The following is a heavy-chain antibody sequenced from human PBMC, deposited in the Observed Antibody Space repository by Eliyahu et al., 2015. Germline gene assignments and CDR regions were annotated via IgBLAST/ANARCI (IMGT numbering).Heavy chain of an antibody. CDR3: ARLNSRQNKRLFDY. V-gene: IGHV4-34*01. Sequence: QVQLQQWGAGLXXPSETLSLTCAVYGXSFSGYYWSWIRQPPGKGLEWIGESNHSGSTNYNPSLKSRVTISVDTSKNQFSLKLSSVTAADTAVYYXARLNSRQNKRLFDYWGQGTLVTVSS. J-gene: IGHJ4*02. CDR1: GXSFSGYY. D-gene: IGHD2/OR15-2a*01. CDR2: SNHSGST.